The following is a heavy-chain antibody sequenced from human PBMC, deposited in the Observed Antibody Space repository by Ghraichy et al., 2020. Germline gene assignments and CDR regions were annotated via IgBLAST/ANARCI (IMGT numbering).Heavy chain of an antibody. CDR2: ISGGGDIT. V-gene: IGHV3-23*01. Sequence: GESLNISCEGSGFTFSSHAMSWVRQPPGKGLEWVSAISGGGDITYYVDSVKGRLTISRDNSKDTLYLQMKRLRAEDTAVYYCAKDRGWFSSSWYIDYWGQGALVTVSS. D-gene: IGHD6-13*01. J-gene: IGHJ4*02. CDR1: GFTFSSHA. CDR3: AKDRGWFSSSWYIDY.